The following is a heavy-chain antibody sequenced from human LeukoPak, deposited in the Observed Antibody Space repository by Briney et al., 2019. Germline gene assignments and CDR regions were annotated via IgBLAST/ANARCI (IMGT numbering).Heavy chain of an antibody. D-gene: IGHD3-22*01. J-gene: IGHJ4*02. CDR2: TYYSGRT. CDR3: ARVSSVITTSFDY. V-gene: IGHV4-59*01. Sequence: PSETMSLTCIVSGGSMTYYYWAWIRHPPEKTLEWIGYTYYSGRTDYNPSLKGRVSISVDRSRSSNQFSLTLSSVTAADTAVYYCARVSSVITTSFDYWGQGILVTVSS. CDR1: GGSMTYYY.